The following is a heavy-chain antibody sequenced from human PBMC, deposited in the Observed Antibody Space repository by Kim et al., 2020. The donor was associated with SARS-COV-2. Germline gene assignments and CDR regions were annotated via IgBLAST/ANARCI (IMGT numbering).Heavy chain of an antibody. CDR1: GFTFSNYW. Sequence: GGSLRLSCAASGFTFSNYWMNWVRQAPGKGLEWVANIKKDGSEKNYVDSVKGRFAISRDNAKNSLYLQMNSLRVEDTAVYYCARESSSYDILNGHPGDYWGQGILVIVSS. CDR3: ARESSSYDILNGHPGDY. J-gene: IGHJ4*02. D-gene: IGHD3-9*01. CDR2: IKKDGSEK. V-gene: IGHV3-7*01.